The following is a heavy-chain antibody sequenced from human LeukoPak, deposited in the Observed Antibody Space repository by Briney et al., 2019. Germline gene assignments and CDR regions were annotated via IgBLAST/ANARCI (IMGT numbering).Heavy chain of an antibody. CDR2: IGTAGDP. Sequence: GGSLRLFRAASGFTFSSYDMHWVRQATGKGLEWVSAIGTAGDPYYPGSVQGRFTISRENAKNSLYLQMNSLRAGDTAVYYCARSYSYGSGSYYKPYGMDVWGKGTTVTVSS. D-gene: IGHD3-10*01. V-gene: IGHV3-13*05. CDR1: GFTFSSYD. CDR3: ARSYSYGSGSYYKPYGMDV. J-gene: IGHJ6*04.